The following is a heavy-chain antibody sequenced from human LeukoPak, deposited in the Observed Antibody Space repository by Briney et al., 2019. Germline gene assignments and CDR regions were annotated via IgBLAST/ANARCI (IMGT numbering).Heavy chain of an antibody. CDR3: ARDRAADRDGMDV. CDR2: INSDGSST. J-gene: IGHJ6*04. Sequence: QPGGSLRLSCAASGFTFSSYWMHWVRQAPGKGLVWVSRINSDGSSTNYADSVKGRFTISRDNAKNTLYLQMNSLRAEDTAIYYCARDRAADRDGMDVWGKGTTVTASS. V-gene: IGHV3-74*01. CDR1: GFTFSSYW.